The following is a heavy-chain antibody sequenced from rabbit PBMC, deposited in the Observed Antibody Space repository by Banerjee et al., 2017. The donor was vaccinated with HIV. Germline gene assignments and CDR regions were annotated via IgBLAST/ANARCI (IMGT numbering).Heavy chain of an antibody. CDR3: ARDSIDWDWSFNL. D-gene: IGHD4-1*01. CDR1: GFDFSSYYW. J-gene: IGHJ4*01. Sequence: QSLEESGGGLVKPEGSLTLTCKASGFDFSSYYWMCWVRQAPGKGLEWIACIDTDSSGRTYYASWAKGRFTISKTSSTTVTLQMTSLTAADTATYFCARDSIDWDWSFNLWGPGTLVTVS. CDR2: IDTDSSGRT. V-gene: IGHV1S40*01.